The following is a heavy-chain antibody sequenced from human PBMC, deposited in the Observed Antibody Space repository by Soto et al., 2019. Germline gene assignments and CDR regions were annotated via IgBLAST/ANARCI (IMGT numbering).Heavy chain of an antibody. CDR3: AKNPGYYYDSTGYHFDY. V-gene: IGHV3-23*01. D-gene: IGHD3-22*01. CDR2: ISYGGGTT. Sequence: GSLRISYEASEVKFSNYAMSWVRQAPGKGLEWVSAISYGGGTTYYADSVKGRFTISRDNSKNTLYLQMNSLRAEDTAVYYCAKNPGYYYDSTGYHFDYWGQGTLVTVSS. J-gene: IGHJ4*02. CDR1: EVKFSNYA.